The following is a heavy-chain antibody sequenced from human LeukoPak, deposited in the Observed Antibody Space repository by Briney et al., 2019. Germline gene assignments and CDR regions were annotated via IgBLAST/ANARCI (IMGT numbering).Heavy chain of an antibody. D-gene: IGHD3-10*01. CDR2: IYFRGST. J-gene: IGHJ4*02. Sequence: SETLSLTCTVSGGSLSYYYWSSIRQPPGKGLEWIGYIYFRGSTNYNPSLQSSVTISVDTPKNQFSLNLSSVTAADTAIYFCARSSGVDAYYFDYWGQGTLVTVS. V-gene: IGHV4-59*01. CDR3: ARSSGVDAYYFDY. CDR1: GGSLSYYY.